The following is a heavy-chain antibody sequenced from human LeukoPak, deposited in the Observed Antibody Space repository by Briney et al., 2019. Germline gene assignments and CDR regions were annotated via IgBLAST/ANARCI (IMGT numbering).Heavy chain of an antibody. Sequence: SETLSLTCTVSGDSISSGGYYWSWIRQPPEKGLEWIGYIFYTGSTYYNPSLKSRVTISIDTSRKQFSLKLSSVTAADTAVYYCARVPYHYDSSGYYETWGQGTMATVSS. V-gene: IGHV4-30-4*01. CDR3: ARVPYHYDSSGYYET. J-gene: IGHJ3*01. CDR2: IFYTGST. CDR1: GDSISSGGYY. D-gene: IGHD3-22*01.